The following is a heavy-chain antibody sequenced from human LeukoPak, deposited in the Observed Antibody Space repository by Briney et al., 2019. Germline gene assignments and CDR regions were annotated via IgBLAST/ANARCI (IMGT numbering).Heavy chain of an antibody. Sequence: ASVKVSCKASGYTFTGYYMHWVRQAPGQGLERMGWINPNSGGTNYAQKFQGWVTMTRDTSISTAYMELSRLRSDDTAVYYCARSLGVAVAGTDYYGMDVWGQGTTVTVSS. CDR1: GYTFTGYY. J-gene: IGHJ6*02. CDR2: INPNSGGT. V-gene: IGHV1-2*04. D-gene: IGHD6-19*01. CDR3: ARSLGVAVAGTDYYGMDV.